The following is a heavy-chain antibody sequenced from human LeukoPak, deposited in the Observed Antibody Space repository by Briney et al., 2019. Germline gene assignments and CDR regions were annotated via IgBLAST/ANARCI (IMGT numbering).Heavy chain of an antibody. CDR2: INHSGST. V-gene: IGHV4-34*01. Sequence: SETLSLTCAVYGGSFSGYYWSWIRQPPGKGLEWIGEINHSGSTSYNPSLKSRVTISVHTSKNQFSLKLSSVTAADTAVYYCARLTGYSSESWFDPWGQGTLVTVSS. J-gene: IGHJ5*02. D-gene: IGHD3-9*01. CDR1: GGSFSGYY. CDR3: ARLTGYSSESWFDP.